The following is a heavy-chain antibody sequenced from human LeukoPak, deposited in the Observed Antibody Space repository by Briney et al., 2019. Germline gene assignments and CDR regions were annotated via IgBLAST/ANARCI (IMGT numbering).Heavy chain of an antibody. V-gene: IGHV4-4*07. Sequence: SETLSLTCTASGGSISCYFWRWTRQPAGEGLEWIGRIYTGGSTNYNPSLKSRVTISVDTSKNQFSLKLSSVTAADTAVYYCARGARGVVTPVYWYFDLWGRGALVTVSS. J-gene: IGHJ2*01. CDR1: GGSISCYF. D-gene: IGHD2-21*02. CDR2: IYTGGST. CDR3: ARGARGVVTPVYWYFDL.